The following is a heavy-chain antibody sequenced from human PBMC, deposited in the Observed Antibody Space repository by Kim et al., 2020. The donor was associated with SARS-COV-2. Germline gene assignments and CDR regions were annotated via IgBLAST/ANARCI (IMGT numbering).Heavy chain of an antibody. CDR3: ARDGFYYYGSGSDDY. V-gene: IGHV1-3*01. CDR1: GYTFTSSA. D-gene: IGHD3-10*01. Sequence: ASVKVSCQASGYTFTSSAMHWVRQAPGQRLEWMGWINVGNGNTKYSQKFQGRVTITRDTSASTAYMELSSLRSEDTAVYYCARDGFYYYGSGSDDYWGQGTLVTVSS. CDR2: INVGNGNT. J-gene: IGHJ4*02.